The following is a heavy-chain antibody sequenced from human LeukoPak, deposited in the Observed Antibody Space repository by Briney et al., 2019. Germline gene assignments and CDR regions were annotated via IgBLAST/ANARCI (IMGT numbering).Heavy chain of an antibody. CDR1: GGTFSSYA. CDR2: IIPIFGTA. D-gene: IGHD3-22*01. J-gene: IGHJ3*02. Sequence: SVKVSCKASGGTFSSYAITWVRQAPGQGLEWMGGIIPIFGTANYAQKFQGRVTMTEDTSTDTAYMELSSLRSEDTAVYYCATDLGAQKFSGYLADAFDIWGQGTMVTVSS. CDR3: ATDLGAQKFSGYLADAFDI. V-gene: IGHV1-69*06.